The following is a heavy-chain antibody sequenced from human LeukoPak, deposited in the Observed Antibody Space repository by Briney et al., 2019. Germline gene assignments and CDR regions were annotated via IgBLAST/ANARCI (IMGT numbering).Heavy chain of an antibody. D-gene: IGHD2-8*01. CDR1: GGSISSGGYS. CDR3: ARLGFCTHGLCLPDYFHYYMDV. V-gene: IGHV4-30-2*03. J-gene: IGHJ6*03. Sequence: NPSETLSLTCAVSGGSISSGGYSWSWIRQPPGKGLEWIGRIYTSGSTNYNPSLKSRVTMSVDTSKNQFSLKLSSVTAADTAVYYCARLGFCTHGLCLPDYFHYYMDVWGKGTTVTVSS. CDR2: IYTSGST.